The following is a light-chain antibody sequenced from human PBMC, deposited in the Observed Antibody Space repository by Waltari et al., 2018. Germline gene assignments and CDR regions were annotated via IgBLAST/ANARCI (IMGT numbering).Light chain of an antibody. V-gene: IGKV3-11*01. J-gene: IGKJ4*01. CDR2: DAS. Sequence: EIVLTQSPATLSLSPGERATLSCRASQSVSSYLAWYQQKPGQAPRLLIYDASSRATGIPARFSGSGSGTDFTLTISSLEPEYFAVYYCQHRSNWPLTFGGGTKVEIK. CDR3: QHRSNWPLT. CDR1: QSVSSY.